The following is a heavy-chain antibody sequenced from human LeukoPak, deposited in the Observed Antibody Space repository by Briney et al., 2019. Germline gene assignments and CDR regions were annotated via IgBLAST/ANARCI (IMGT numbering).Heavy chain of an antibody. V-gene: IGHV3-23*01. CDR3: AKDLGGSSWYGFWYFDY. Sequence: GGSLTLSCAVSGCTFSSYAMSWVRQAPGKGLEWVSGISGSGGSTYYADSVKGRFTISRDNSKNTLYMQMNSLRAEDTAVYYCAKDLGGSSWYGFWYFDYWGQGTLVTVSS. D-gene: IGHD6-13*01. CDR1: GCTFSSYA. J-gene: IGHJ4*02. CDR2: ISGSGGST.